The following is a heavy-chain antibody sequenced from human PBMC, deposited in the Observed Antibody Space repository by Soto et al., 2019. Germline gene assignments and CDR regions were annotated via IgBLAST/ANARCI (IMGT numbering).Heavy chain of an antibody. CDR2: IVVGSGNT. D-gene: IGHD6-13*01. J-gene: IGHJ6*03. CDR3: AADSSFPGRSDLERGIAYYYYMDV. V-gene: IGHV1-58*02. CDR1: GFTFTSSA. Sequence: SVKVSCKASGFTFTSSAMQWVRQARGQRLEWMGWIVVGSGNTNYAQKFQERVTITRDMSTSTAYMELSSLRSEDTAVYYCAADSSFPGRSDLERGIAYYYYMDVWGKGTTITVSS.